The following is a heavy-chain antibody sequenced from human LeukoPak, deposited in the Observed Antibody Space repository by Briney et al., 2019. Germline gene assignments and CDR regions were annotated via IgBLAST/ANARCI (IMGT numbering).Heavy chain of an antibody. CDR1: GFTFSTYA. Sequence: GGSLRLSCAASGFTFSTYAMNWIRQAPGEGLEWVSTISGGGPRTYYADSVKGRFTIPRDNANNTVYLLMSSLRAEDTAVYYCAKGTCTAKSCYGNAFDMWGQGTKVTVSS. D-gene: IGHD2-15*01. J-gene: IGHJ3*02. CDR3: AKGTCTAKSCYGNAFDM. V-gene: IGHV3-23*01. CDR2: ISGGGPRT.